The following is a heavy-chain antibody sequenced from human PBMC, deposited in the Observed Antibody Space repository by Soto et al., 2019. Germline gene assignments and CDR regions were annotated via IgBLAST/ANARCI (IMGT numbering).Heavy chain of an antibody. CDR1: GFSFRDYW. V-gene: IGHV3-7*05. J-gene: IGHJ4*02. Sequence: EVQLVESGGGLVRPGGSLRLSCGASGFSFRDYWMTWVRQAPGKGLEWVANMNQAGSEKNYVDSVKGRFIISRDNAQNALYRQTDSLRAEDTAVYYCARQHSGSYYFDYWGLGTLVTVSS. D-gene: IGHD1-26*01. CDR2: MNQAGSEK. CDR3: ARQHSGSYYFDY.